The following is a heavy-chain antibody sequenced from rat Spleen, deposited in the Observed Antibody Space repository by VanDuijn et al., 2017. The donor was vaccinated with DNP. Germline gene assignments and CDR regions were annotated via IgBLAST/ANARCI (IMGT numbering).Heavy chain of an antibody. Sequence: EVQLQESGPGLVKPSQSLSLTCSVTGYSITSSYRWNWIRKFPGHKLEWMGFINSAGSTDYTPSLKSRISITRDTSKNQFFLQVNSVTTEDTATYYCARLGTQGFTYWGQGTLVTVSS. CDR2: INSAGST. CDR3: ARLGTQGFTY. V-gene: IGHV3-3*01. D-gene: IGHD1-5*01. J-gene: IGHJ3*01. CDR1: GYSITSSYR.